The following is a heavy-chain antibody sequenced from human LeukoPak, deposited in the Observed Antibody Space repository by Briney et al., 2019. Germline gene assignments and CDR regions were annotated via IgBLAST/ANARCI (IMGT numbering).Heavy chain of an antibody. J-gene: IGHJ3*02. CDR3: ARDFSNCTNGVCIDAFDI. CDR1: GGSISSYY. CDR2: IYYSGST. V-gene: IGHV4-59*01. Sequence: PSETLSLTCTVSGGSISSYYWSWIRQPPGKGLEWIGYIYYSGSTNYNPSLKSRVTISVDTSKNQFSLKLSSVTAADTAVYYCARDFSNCTNGVCIDAFDIWGQGTMVTVSS. D-gene: IGHD2-8*01.